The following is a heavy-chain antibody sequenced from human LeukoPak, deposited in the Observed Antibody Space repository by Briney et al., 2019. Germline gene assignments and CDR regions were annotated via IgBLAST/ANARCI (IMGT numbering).Heavy chain of an antibody. CDR2: ISGSGFT. D-gene: IGHD3-22*01. J-gene: IGHJ4*02. CDR3: AKEHGYDSSASFDY. V-gene: IGHV3-23*01. CDR1: GFTFSNYA. Sequence: GGSLRLSCAASGFTFSNYAMSWVRRAPGKGLEWVSSISGSGFTYYADSVKGRFTISRDNSKNTLYLQMNSLRAADTAVYYCAKEHGYDSSASFDYWGQGTLVTVSS.